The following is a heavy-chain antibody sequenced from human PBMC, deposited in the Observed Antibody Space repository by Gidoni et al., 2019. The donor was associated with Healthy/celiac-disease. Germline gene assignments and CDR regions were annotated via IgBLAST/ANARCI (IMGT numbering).Heavy chain of an antibody. CDR2: IYHSGST. V-gene: IGHV4-30-2*01. CDR3: ARVRRKNELDY. Sequence: SISSGSYSWSWIRQPPGKGLERIAYIYHSGSTYYNPSHKSRVTISVDRSKNQFSLKLSSVTAADTAVYYCARVRRKNELDYWGQGTLVTVSS. J-gene: IGHJ4*02. CDR1: SISSGSYS.